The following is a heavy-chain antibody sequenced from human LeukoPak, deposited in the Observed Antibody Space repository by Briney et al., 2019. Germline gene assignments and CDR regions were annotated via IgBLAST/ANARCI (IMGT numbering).Heavy chain of an antibody. Sequence: ASVKVSCKASGYTFTSYGISWVRQAPGQGLEWMGWISAYNGNRNYAQKFQGRVTMTTDTSASTAYMELRSLRSDDTAVYYCARDLGASTVIFFDYWGQGTPVTVSS. CDR1: GYTFTSYG. J-gene: IGHJ4*02. CDR2: ISAYNGNR. V-gene: IGHV1-18*01. D-gene: IGHD4-17*01. CDR3: ARDLGASTVIFFDY.